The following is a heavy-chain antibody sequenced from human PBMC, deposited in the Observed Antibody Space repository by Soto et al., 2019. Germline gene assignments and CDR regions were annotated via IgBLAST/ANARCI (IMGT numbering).Heavy chain of an antibody. J-gene: IGHJ3*01. CDR2: ISGSGGST. CDR3: AKDITIVGVVILEGDAFYV. V-gene: IGHV3-23*01. Sequence: EVQLLESGGGLVQPGGSLRLSCAASGFTFSSYAMSWVRQAPGKGLEWVSAISGSGGSTYYADSVKGRFTISRDNSKDTLYLQMKSLRAEATAVYYWAKDITIVGVVILEGDAFYVWGQGTIVTVSS. D-gene: IGHD3-3*01. CDR1: GFTFSSYA.